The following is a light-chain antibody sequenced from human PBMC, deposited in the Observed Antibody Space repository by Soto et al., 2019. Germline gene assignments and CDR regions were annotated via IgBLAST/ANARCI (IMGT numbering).Light chain of an antibody. CDR1: QDISNY. Sequence: DIQMTQSPSSLSASVGDRVTITCRASQDISNYLKWYQQRPGKAPKLLIYDASNLERGIPSRFSGTRSGTHFTFAITSLQHEAVETYYSQQSDSLPIPFGQGKRLEI. V-gene: IGKV1-33*01. CDR2: DAS. CDR3: QQSDSLPIP. J-gene: IGKJ5*01.